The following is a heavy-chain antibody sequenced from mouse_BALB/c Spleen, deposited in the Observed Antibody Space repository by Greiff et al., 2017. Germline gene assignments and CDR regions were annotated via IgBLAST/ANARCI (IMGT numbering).Heavy chain of an antibody. J-gene: IGHJ2*01. CDR3: AKARAYYFGY. V-gene: IGHV3-2*02. CDR2: ISYSGST. D-gene: IGHD3-1*01. CDR1: GYSITSDYA. Sequence: VQLKESGPGLVKPSQSLSLTCTVTGYSITSDYAWNWIRQFPGNKLEWMGYISYSGSTSYNPSLKSRISITRDTSKNQFFLQLNSVTTEDTATYYCAKARAYYFGYWGQGTTLTVSS.